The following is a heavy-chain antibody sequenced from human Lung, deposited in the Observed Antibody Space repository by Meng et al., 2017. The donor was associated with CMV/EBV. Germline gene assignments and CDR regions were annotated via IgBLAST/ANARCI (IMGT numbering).Heavy chain of an antibody. V-gene: IGHV4-34*01. Sequence: SLVYAPSFSGFYWSWNRQLPGKGLEWIGEINHRGSTNYNPSLKSRVTVSVDTSMNQFSRKLRAVTAANTAVYYGARGKGIENVSTISSCDDGGQGTMVTVSS. CDR3: ARGKGIENVSTISSCDD. D-gene: IGHD2-15*01. CDR1: APSFSGFY. J-gene: IGHJ4*02. CDR2: INHRGST.